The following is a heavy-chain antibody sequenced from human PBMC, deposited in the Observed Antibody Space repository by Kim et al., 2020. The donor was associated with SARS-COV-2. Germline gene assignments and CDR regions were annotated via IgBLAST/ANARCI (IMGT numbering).Heavy chain of an antibody. D-gene: IGHD3-10*01. V-gene: IGHV3-21*01. CDR2: ISSSSSYI. J-gene: IGHJ4*02. Sequence: GGSLRLSCAASGFTFSSYSMNWVRQAPGKGLEWVSSISSSSSYIYYADSVKGRFTISRDNAKNSLYLQMNSLRAEDTAVYYCARDLTYMVRGVINLDYWGQGTLVTVSS. CDR3: ARDLTYMVRGVINLDY. CDR1: GFTFSSYS.